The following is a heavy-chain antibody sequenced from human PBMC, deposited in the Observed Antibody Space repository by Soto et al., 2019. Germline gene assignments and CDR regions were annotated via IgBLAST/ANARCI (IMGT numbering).Heavy chain of an antibody. D-gene: IGHD3-22*01. CDR3: AKDRATIVVVPQLSY. V-gene: IGHV3-30*18. CDR2: ISYDGSNK. J-gene: IGHJ4*02. Sequence: GGSLRLSCAASGFTFSSYGMHWVRQAPVKGLEWVAVISYDGSNKYYADSVKGRFTISRDNSKNTLYLQMNSLRAEDTAVYYCAKDRATIVVVPQLSYWGQGTLVTVSS. CDR1: GFTFSSYG.